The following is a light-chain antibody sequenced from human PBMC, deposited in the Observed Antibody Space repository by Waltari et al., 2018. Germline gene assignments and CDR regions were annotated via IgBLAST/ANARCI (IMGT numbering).Light chain of an antibody. CDR2: YDI. Sequence: FILTQPLSVSEAPGKTVTISCTRIGGFITRYYVPWYQQRPGSVPRLGIYYDIQSASGVPDRFSGSIHSSSNSSSLTISGLQTEDEADYYCHSFDLNNVVFGGGTTLTVL. V-gene: IGLV6-57*04. CDR1: GGFITRYY. CDR3: HSFDLNNVV. J-gene: IGLJ2*01.